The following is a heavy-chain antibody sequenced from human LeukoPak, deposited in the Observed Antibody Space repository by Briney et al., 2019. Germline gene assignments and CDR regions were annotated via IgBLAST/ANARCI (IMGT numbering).Heavy chain of an antibody. Sequence: PGGSLRLSCATSGFIFRRYYMNWVRQAPGKGLEWMSYITIDSNSIHYAESVKGRFTISRDNAKNSLYLQMNSLGADDTAVYYCARDLSGGYPTFDYWGRGTLVTVSS. CDR3: ARDLSGGYPTFDY. D-gene: IGHD1-26*01. J-gene: IGHJ4*02. CDR1: GFIFRRYY. CDR2: ITIDSNSI. V-gene: IGHV3-48*04.